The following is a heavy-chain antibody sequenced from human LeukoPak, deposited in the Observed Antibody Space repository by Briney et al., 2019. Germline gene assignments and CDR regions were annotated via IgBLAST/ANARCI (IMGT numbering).Heavy chain of an antibody. V-gene: IGHV3-66*01. D-gene: IGHD1-26*01. CDR3: AKDSARKSIVGSTTRGVNDY. J-gene: IGHJ4*02. CDR1: GFTVSSNY. CDR2: IYSGGST. Sequence: GGSLRLSCAASGFTVSSNYMSWVRQAPGKGLEWVSVIYSGGSTYYADSVKGRFTISRDNSKNTLYLQMNSLRAEDTAVYYCAKDSARKSIVGSTTRGVNDYWGQGTLVPVSS.